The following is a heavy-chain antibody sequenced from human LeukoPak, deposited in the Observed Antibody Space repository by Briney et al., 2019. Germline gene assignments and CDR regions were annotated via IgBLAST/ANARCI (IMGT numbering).Heavy chain of an antibody. V-gene: IGHV4-34*01. Sequence: SETLSLTCAVYGGSFSGYYWSWIRQPPGKGLEWIGEINHSGSTNYNPSLKSRVTISVDTSKNQFSLKLSSVTAADTAVYYCARAMLDDFWSGYSDAFDIWGQGTMVTVSS. J-gene: IGHJ3*02. D-gene: IGHD3-3*01. CDR2: INHSGST. CDR1: GGSFSGYY. CDR3: ARAMLDDFWSGYSDAFDI.